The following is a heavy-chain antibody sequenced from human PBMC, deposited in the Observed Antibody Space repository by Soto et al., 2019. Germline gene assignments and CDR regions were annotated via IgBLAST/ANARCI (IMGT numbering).Heavy chain of an antibody. CDR3: ARTGGTYYFDH. D-gene: IGHD1-1*01. CDR1: GTTFTSYG. CDR2: FDPMFSSS. Sequence: QVQLVQSGAEVKKPGSSVNVSCKASGTTFTSYGIHWVRQAPGQGLEWMGGFDPMFSSSNYAQKFQGRLTIVADESTNTAYMELSSLRADDSAIYYCARTGGTYYFDHWGQGTLVTVSS. J-gene: IGHJ4*02. V-gene: IGHV1-69*01.